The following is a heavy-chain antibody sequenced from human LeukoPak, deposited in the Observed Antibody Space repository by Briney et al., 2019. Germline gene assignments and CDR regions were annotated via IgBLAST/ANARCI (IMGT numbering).Heavy chain of an antibody. V-gene: IGHV3-21*01. CDR1: GFTFSSYS. CDR3: ARERQPAMVNFDY. D-gene: IGHD5-18*01. Sequence: GGSLRLSCAASGFTFSSYSMNWVRQAPGKGLEWVSSISSSSSYIYYADSVKGRFTISRDNAKNSLYLQMNSLRADVTAVYYCARERQPAMVNFDYWGQGTLVTVSS. J-gene: IGHJ4*02. CDR2: ISSSSSYI.